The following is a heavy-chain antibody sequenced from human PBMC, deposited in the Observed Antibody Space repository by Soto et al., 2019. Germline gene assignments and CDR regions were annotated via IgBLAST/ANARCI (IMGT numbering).Heavy chain of an antibody. Sequence: QVQLVQSGAEVKEPGSSVKVSCKASGGTFSRSSISWVRQAPGQGLEWMGGIIPILGTVQYAQMFQGRLTITADESTSTAYMELSRLKSDDTAVDYCATRVSISGVVISWFDPWGRGTLVTVSS. V-gene: IGHV1-69*01. CDR1: GGTFSRSS. D-gene: IGHD3-3*01. J-gene: IGHJ5*01. CDR2: IIPILGTV. CDR3: ATRVSISGVVISWFDP.